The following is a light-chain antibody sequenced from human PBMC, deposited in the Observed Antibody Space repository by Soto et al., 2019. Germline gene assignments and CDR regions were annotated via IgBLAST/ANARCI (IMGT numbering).Light chain of an antibody. CDR1: QSVSSY. J-gene: IGKJ5*01. Sequence: EIVLTQSPATLSLSPGERATLSCRASQSVSSYLAWYQQKPGQAPRLLIYDASNRATGIPARFSGSGSETDFTLTISSLETEEFAVYCCQHRSTWLPIIFGQGTRLEIK. CDR2: DAS. V-gene: IGKV3-11*01. CDR3: QHRSTWLPII.